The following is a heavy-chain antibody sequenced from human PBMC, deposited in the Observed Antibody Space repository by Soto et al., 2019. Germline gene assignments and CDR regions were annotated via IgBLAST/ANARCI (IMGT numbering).Heavy chain of an antibody. CDR1: GGSISSGGYY. J-gene: IGHJ5*02. CDR2: IYYSGNT. Sequence: ASETLSLTCTVSGGSISSGGYYWSWIRQHPGKGLEWIGYIYYSGNTYYNPSLKSRVTISEDTSKNHLSLKLTSVTAADTAVYYYVQMLRGVIGWFDPWGQGTLVTVSS. V-gene: IGHV4-31*03. CDR3: VQMLRGVIGWFDP. D-gene: IGHD3-10*01.